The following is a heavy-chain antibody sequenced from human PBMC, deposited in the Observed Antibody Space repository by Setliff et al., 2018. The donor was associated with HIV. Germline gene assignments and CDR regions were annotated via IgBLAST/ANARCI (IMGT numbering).Heavy chain of an antibody. CDR3: ARLCLRCKGLIYDYMDV. Sequence: GSLRLSCAASGFTFDDYTMHWVRQAPGKGLVWVSRINSDGSSTSYADSVKGRFTISRDNSKNSLYLQMNSLRAEDTAVYYCARLCLRCKGLIYDYMDVWGKGTTVTVSS. CDR2: INSDGSST. CDR1: GFTFDDYT. D-gene: IGHD4-17*01. J-gene: IGHJ6*03. V-gene: IGHV3-74*01.